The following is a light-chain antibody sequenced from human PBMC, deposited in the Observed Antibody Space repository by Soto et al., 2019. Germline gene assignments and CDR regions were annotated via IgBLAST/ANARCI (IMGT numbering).Light chain of an antibody. J-gene: IGLJ2*01. Sequence: QSVLTQPPSVSAAPGQKVTISCSGSSSNIGNRYVSWYQQLPGTAPKLLIYDNNKRPSGIPDRFSGSKSGTSATLGITGLQTGDEADYYCGTWDNNLSAGVFGGGTQLTVL. CDR1: SSNIGNRY. V-gene: IGLV1-51*01. CDR2: DNN. CDR3: GTWDNNLSAGV.